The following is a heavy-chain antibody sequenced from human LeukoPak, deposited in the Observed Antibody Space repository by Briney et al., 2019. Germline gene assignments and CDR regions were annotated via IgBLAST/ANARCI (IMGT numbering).Heavy chain of an antibody. Sequence: PGKSLRLSCAASGFTFSSYAMHWVRQAPGKGLEWVALISYDGSNKYYADSVKGRFTISRDNSKNTLYLQMNSLRTEDTAVYYCARAQYSNRQDYYYYMDVWGKGTTVTVSS. CDR3: ARAQYSNRQDYYYYMDV. V-gene: IGHV3-30-3*01. D-gene: IGHD4-11*01. CDR2: ISYDGSNK. CDR1: GFTFSSYA. J-gene: IGHJ6*03.